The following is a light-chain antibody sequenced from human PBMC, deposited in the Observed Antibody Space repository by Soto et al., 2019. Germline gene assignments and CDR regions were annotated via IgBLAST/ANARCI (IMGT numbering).Light chain of an antibody. Sequence: QSVLTQPASVSGSPGQSITISCTGASSDVGGYNYVSWYQQHPGKAPKLMIYEVSNRPSGVSSRFSGSKSGNTASLTISGLQSEDEADYYCSPYKDSRTYGFGTGTKV. V-gene: IGLV2-14*01. CDR2: EVS. J-gene: IGLJ1*01. CDR1: SSDVGGYNY. CDR3: SPYKDSRTYG.